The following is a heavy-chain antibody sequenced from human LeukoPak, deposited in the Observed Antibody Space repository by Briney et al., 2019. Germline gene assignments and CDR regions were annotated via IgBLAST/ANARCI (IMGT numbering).Heavy chain of an antibody. Sequence: GGSLRLSCVASGFTFSSYSMNWVRQAPGKGLEWVSSISSSYSTYIYYADSLKGRFTISRDNAKNSLYLQMNSLRAEDTAVYYCARYYYDSSGYYYFDYWGQGTLVTVSS. CDR3: ARYYYDSSGYYYFDY. V-gene: IGHV3-21*04. J-gene: IGHJ4*02. CDR1: GFTFSSYS. D-gene: IGHD3-22*01. CDR2: ISSSYSTYI.